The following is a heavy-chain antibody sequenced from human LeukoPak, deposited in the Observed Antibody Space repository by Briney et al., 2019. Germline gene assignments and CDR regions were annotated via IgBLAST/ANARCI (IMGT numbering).Heavy chain of an antibody. CDR1: RFTFSSYE. Sequence: GGFLRLSCAASRFTFSSYEMNWARQAPGKGLEWVSYISSSGLTIDYADSVKGRFTISRDNAKNSLYLQMNSLRAEDTAVYYCARDPSLDYWGQGTLVTVSP. J-gene: IGHJ4*02. CDR3: ARDPSLDY. V-gene: IGHV3-48*03. CDR2: ISSSGLTI.